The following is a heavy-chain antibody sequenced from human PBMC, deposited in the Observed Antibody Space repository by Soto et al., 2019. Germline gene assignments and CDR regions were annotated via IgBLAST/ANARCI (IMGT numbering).Heavy chain of an antibody. CDR2: MNPNSGNT. CDR1: GYTFTSYD. V-gene: IGHV1-8*01. CDR3: ARVGWSLWGFDP. J-gene: IGHJ5*02. Sequence: QVQLVQSGAEVKKPGASVKVSCKASGYTFTSYDINWVRQATGQGLEWMGWMNPNSGNTGYAQKSQGRVTMTRNTSISTAYMELSSLRAEDTAVYYWARVGWSLWGFDPWGQGTLVTVSS. D-gene: IGHD6-19*01.